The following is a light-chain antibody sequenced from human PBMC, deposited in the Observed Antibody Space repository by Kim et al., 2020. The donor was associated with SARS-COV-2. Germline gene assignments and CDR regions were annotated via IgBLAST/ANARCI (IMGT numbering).Light chain of an antibody. J-gene: IGLJ3*02. CDR3: GAWDDSLSGRV. CDR2: RNT. CDR1: SSNIVNNF. Sequence: GERVTIACAGGSSNIVNNFVYWYQQLPATAPKLLIYRNTQRPSGVPDRFSGAKSGTSASLAISGLRSDDEADYYCGAWDDSLSGRVFGGGTQLTVL. V-gene: IGLV1-47*01.